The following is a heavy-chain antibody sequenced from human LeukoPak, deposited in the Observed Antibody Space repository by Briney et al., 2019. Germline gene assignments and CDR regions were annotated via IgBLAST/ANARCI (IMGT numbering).Heavy chain of an antibody. CDR1: GFTFSSYA. J-gene: IGHJ6*03. V-gene: IGHV3-7*01. Sequence: GGSLRLSCAASGFTFSSYAMSWGRQAPGKGLEWGANIKQDGGDQYYLDSVKGRFTISRDNAKKSVFLQMNSLRPEDTAVYFCARDQPLTVASWGYFYYYMDVWGKGPAVSV. D-gene: IGHD2-2*01. CDR3: ARDQPLTVASWGYFYYYMDV. CDR2: IKQDGGDQ.